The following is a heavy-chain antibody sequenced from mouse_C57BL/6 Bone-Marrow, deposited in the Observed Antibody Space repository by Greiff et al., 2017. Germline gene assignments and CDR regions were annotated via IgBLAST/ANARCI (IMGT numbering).Heavy chain of an antibody. CDR3: TTWGDYGFDY. CDR1: GFNIKDDY. Sequence: EVKLMESGAELVRPGASVKLSCTASGFNIKDDYMHWVKQRPEQGLEWIGWIDPENGDTAYASKFQGKATITAETSSNTAYLQLSSLTSEDTAVYYCTTWGDYGFDYWGQGTTLTVSS. CDR2: IDPENGDT. V-gene: IGHV14-4*01. J-gene: IGHJ2*01. D-gene: IGHD2-4*01.